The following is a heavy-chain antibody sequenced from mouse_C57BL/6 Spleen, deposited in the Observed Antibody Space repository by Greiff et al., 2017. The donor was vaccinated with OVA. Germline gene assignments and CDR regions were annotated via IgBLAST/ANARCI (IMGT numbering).Heavy chain of an antibody. V-gene: IGHV1-22*01. CDR3: ARLSYGSVYWYFDV. D-gene: IGHD1-1*01. Sequence: VQLQQSGPELVKPGASVKMSCKASGYTFTDYNMHWVKQSHGKSLEWIGYINPNNGGTSYNQKFKGKATLTVNKSSSTAYMELRSLTSEDSAVXYCARLSYGSVYWYFDVWGTGTTVTVSS. CDR1: GYTFTDYN. CDR2: INPNNGGT. J-gene: IGHJ1*03.